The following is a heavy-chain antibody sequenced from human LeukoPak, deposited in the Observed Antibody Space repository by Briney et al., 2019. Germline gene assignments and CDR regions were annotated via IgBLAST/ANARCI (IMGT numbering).Heavy chain of an antibody. D-gene: IGHD2-2*02. CDR3: ARDERGIVVVPAAISYYYYGMDV. CDR2: ISSSSSTI. Sequence: GGSLRLSCAASGFTFSSYSTNWVRQAPGKGLEWVSYISSSSSTIYYADSVKGRFTISRDNAKNSLYLQMNSLRDEDTAVYYCARDERGIVVVPAAISYYYYGMDVWGQGTTVTVSS. V-gene: IGHV3-48*02. J-gene: IGHJ6*02. CDR1: GFTFSSYS.